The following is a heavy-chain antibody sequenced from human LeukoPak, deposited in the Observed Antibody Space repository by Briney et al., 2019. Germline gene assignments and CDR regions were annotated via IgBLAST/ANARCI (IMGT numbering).Heavy chain of an antibody. J-gene: IGHJ4*02. D-gene: IGHD4-11*01. CDR3: ATERLPYYFDY. CDR2: IKQDGSEK. Sequence: GGSLRLSCAASGFTFSSYWMSWVRQAPGKGLEWVANIKQDGSEKYYVDSVRGRFTISRDNAKNSLYLQMNSLRAEDTAVYYCATERLPYYFDYWGQGTLVTVSS. V-gene: IGHV3-7*01. CDR1: GFTFSSYW.